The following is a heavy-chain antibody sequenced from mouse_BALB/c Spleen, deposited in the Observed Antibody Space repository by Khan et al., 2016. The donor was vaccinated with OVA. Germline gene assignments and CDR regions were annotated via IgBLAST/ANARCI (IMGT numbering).Heavy chain of an antibody. J-gene: IGHJ2*02. CDR2: ISYSGRT. CDR3: ARSVTITTVVATDFDY. Sequence: EVKLLESGPGLVKPSQSLSLTCTVTGYSITSDYAWNWIRQFPGNKLEWMGYISYSGRTSYNPSLKSRISITRDTSKNQLFLQLNSVTTDDTATYYCARSVTITTVVATDFDYWGQGTSLTVSS. CDR1: GYSITSDYA. D-gene: IGHD1-1*01. V-gene: IGHV3-2*02.